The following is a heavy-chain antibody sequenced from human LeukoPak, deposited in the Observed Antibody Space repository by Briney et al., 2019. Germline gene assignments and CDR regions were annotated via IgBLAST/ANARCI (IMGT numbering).Heavy chain of an antibody. D-gene: IGHD3-22*01. CDR1: GYTFTSYG. CDR3: ARDSGTYYYDSSGAP. V-gene: IGHV1-18*01. CDR2: ISAYNGNT. Sequence: ASVKVSCKASGYTFTSYGISWVRQAPGQGLEWMGWISAYNGNTNYARKLQGRVTMTTDTSTSTAYMELRSLRSDDTAVYYCARDSGTYYYDSSGAPWGQGTLVTVSS. J-gene: IGHJ4*02.